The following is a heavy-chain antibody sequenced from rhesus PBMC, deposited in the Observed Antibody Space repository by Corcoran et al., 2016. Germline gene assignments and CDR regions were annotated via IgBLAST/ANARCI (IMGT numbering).Heavy chain of an antibody. J-gene: IGHJ1*01. CDR2: ISGSNWNH. CDR1: GSSIDLDFY. CDR3: ARDSGYGEGYFEL. Sequence: QVQLQESGPGLVKASETLSLTCTVSGSSIDLDFYWAWVRQPPGTGLEYMGFISGSNWNHSYKATLKSRVIISRDTSKNEFYLDLNSVTAADTAVYYCARDSGYGEGYFELWGQGVLVTVSS. V-gene: IGHV4-99*02. D-gene: IGHD2-2*01.